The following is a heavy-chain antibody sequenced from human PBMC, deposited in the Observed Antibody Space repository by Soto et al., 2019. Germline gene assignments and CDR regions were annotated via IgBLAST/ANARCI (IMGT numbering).Heavy chain of an antibody. CDR2: IYHSAST. Sequence: SEALSLTCAVSGGSISSSNWWSWVRQPPGKGLEWIGEIYHSASTNYSPSLKCRVTISVDKSKNQFSLKLSSVTAADTAVYYCARAVGSSSRDYFDYWGQGTLVTVSS. V-gene: IGHV4-4*02. D-gene: IGHD6-13*01. J-gene: IGHJ4*02. CDR1: GGSISSSNW. CDR3: ARAVGSSSRDYFDY.